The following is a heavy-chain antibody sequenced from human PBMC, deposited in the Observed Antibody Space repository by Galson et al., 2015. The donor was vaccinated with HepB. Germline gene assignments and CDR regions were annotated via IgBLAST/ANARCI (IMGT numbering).Heavy chain of an antibody. Sequence: YKASGGTFSKYAITWVRQAPGQGLEWMGGIIPFFGTPIYAQRFQGRVTITADESTTTAHMELSSLRSDDTAVFYCALAKDPNPTYYSSVNYGMDVWGQGTTVTVSS. J-gene: IGHJ6*02. D-gene: IGHD2-2*01. CDR1: GGTFSKYA. CDR3: ALAKDPNPTYYSSVNYGMDV. V-gene: IGHV1-69*01. CDR2: IIPFFGTP.